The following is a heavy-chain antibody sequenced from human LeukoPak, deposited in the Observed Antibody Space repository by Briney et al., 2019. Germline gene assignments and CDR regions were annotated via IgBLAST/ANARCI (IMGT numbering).Heavy chain of an antibody. V-gene: IGHV5-51*01. CDR2: IYPGDSDT. D-gene: IGHD2-21*01. CDR3: ARAPTSVSNPYCSDC. J-gene: IGHJ4*02. Sequence: GESLKISCKGSGYNFANFWIAWVRQMPGKGLDWMGIIYPGDSDTRYSPSFQGQVTISADRSVGTAYLQRSSLKASDTAMYYCARAPTSVSNPYCSDCWGQGTLVTVSS. CDR1: GYNFANFW.